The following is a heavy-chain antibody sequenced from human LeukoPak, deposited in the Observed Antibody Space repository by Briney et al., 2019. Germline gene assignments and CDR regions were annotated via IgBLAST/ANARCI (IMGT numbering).Heavy chain of an antibody. CDR1: GDSISGYY. CDR2: IYTSGRT. D-gene: IGHD1-26*01. CDR3: ARGLSGSYRYYYYYIDV. V-gene: IGHV4-4*07. J-gene: IGHJ6*03. Sequence: PSETLSLTCTVSGDSISGYYWTWIRQPAGKGLEWIGRIYTSGRTNYNSSLMSRLTLSIDTSKNQFSLNLSSVTAADTAVYYCARGLSGSYRYYYYYIDVWGKGTTVTVSS.